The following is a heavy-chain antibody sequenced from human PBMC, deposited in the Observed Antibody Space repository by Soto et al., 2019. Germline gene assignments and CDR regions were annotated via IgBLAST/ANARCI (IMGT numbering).Heavy chain of an antibody. J-gene: IGHJ4*02. V-gene: IGHV4-4*02. CDR1: VDSISNNDW. CDR3: TRGDFWSGSDS. D-gene: IGHD3-3*01. CDR2: IFHSGST. Sequence: SDTLSLTCYVSVDSISNNDWWTSVRQFPGEGLQWIGEIFHSGSTNYNPPLKNRVNISVDKSNNRFSLMLRSVTAADTAVYYCTRGDFWSGSDSWGQGTLVTVYS.